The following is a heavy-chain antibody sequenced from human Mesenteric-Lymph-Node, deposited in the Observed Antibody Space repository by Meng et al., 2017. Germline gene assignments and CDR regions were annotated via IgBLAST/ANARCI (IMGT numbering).Heavy chain of an antibody. Sequence: ASVKVSCKASGYSFIAYYIHWVRQAPGQGLEWMGRINPDSGGTNYAQRFQGRVTMTRDTSISTAYMELSRLTSDDTAVYYCAREDGGGYHHFDCWGQGTLVTVSS. D-gene: IGHD1-26*01. V-gene: IGHV1-2*06. CDR1: GYSFIAYY. J-gene: IGHJ4*02. CDR2: INPDSGGT. CDR3: AREDGGGYHHFDC.